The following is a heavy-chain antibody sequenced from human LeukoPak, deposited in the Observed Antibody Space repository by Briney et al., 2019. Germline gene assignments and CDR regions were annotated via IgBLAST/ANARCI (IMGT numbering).Heavy chain of an antibody. CDR2: IYSRGAT. V-gene: IGHV3-53*01. D-gene: IGHD1-14*01. Sequence: GGSLRLSCAASGFSVSNNYMSWVRQAPGKGLEGVSVIYSRGATYYADSVKGRFTISRGYSKNTLYLQMNSLRVEDTAVYYCAARNYWGQGTLVTVSS. CDR1: GFSVSNNY. J-gene: IGHJ4*02. CDR3: AARNY.